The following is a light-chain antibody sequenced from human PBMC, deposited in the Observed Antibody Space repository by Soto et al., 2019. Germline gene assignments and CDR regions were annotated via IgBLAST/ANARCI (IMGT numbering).Light chain of an antibody. CDR1: QDISNY. CDR2: DAS. V-gene: IGKV1-33*01. J-gene: IGKJ2*01. CDR3: QQYDNPPPYT. Sequence: DIQMTQSPSSLSASVGDRVTITCQASQDISNYLNWYQQKPGKAPKLLIYDASNLETGVPSRFSGSGSGTDFTFTINRLQTEDIATYYFQQYDNPPPYTFGQGTKLEIK.